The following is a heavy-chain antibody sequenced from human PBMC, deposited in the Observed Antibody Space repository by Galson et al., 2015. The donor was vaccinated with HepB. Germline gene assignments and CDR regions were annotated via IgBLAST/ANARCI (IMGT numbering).Heavy chain of an antibody. Sequence: SLRLSCAASGFAVSSYYMHWVRQAPGKGLEWVSGISGSGESTDYADSVKGRFTISRDNSKNTLHLQMNSLTAEDTAIYYCALLKGGRWLQLGFGAFWGQGTLVTVSS. CDR3: ALLKGGRWLQLGFGAF. V-gene: IGHV3-23*01. J-gene: IGHJ4*02. CDR2: ISGSGEST. CDR1: GFAVSSYY. D-gene: IGHD5-24*01.